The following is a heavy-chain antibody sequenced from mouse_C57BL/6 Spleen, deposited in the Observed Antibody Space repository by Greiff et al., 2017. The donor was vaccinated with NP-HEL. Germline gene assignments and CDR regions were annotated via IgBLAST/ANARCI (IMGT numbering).Heavy chain of an antibody. CDR3: ARREVWLRRDYAMDY. J-gene: IGHJ4*01. D-gene: IGHD2-2*01. Sequence: QVQLQQPGAELVKPGASVKMSCKASGYTFTSYWITWVKQRPGQGLEWIGDIYPGSGSTNYNEKFKSKATLTVDTSSSTAYMQLSSLTSEDSAVYYCARREVWLRRDYAMDYWGQGTSVTVSS. CDR2: IYPGSGST. CDR1: GYTFTSYW. V-gene: IGHV1-55*01.